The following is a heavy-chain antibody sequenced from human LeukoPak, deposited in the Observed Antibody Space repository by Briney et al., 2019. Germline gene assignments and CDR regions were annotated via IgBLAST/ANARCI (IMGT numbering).Heavy chain of an antibody. J-gene: IGHJ4*02. CDR2: NSGVRS. Sequence: GGSLRLSCAASGFTFSTYGVYWVRQAPGRGRGWVSSNSGVRSYYADSGKGRFAISTDNSKNTLYLQMNNLRDEDTALHYCTREGINAGSEDGPAWENYWGQGTLVTVSS. CDR1: GFTFSTYG. V-gene: IGHV3-23*01. CDR3: TREGINAGSEDGPAWENY. D-gene: IGHD3-10*01.